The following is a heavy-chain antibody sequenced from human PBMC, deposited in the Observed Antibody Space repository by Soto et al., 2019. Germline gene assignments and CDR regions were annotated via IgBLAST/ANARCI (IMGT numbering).Heavy chain of an antibody. V-gene: IGHV3-74*01. CDR2: ITSDGKSK. CDR3: ARESGDWPLNWFDP. D-gene: IGHD2-21*02. Sequence: VHLVESGGGLVQPEGSLRLSCAASGFNFSNHWMHWVRQRPGEGLVWVSRITSDGKSKAYAESVKGRFAISRDNAKNTLYLQMNGLTAEDTAVYYCARESGDWPLNWFDPWGQGTLVTVSS. J-gene: IGHJ5*02. CDR1: GFNFSNHW.